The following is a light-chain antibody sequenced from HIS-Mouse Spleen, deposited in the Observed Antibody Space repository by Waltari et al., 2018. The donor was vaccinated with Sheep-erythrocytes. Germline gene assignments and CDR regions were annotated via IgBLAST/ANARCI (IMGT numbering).Light chain of an antibody. CDR1: QGISST. Sequence: IQLNPSPSYLFAFVGNRVNITCRASQGISSTLAWYPQKPGKAPKPPNYEASSLESGVRSRSSGSGCSTDFTLTISSLQRQEFATYDCQQFNKYPRTFGEGTKVENK. CDR3: QQFNKYPRT. V-gene: IGKV1D-13*01. CDR2: EAS. J-gene: IGKJ1*01.